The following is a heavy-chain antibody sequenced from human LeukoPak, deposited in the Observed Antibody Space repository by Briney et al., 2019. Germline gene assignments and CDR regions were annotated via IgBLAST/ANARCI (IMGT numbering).Heavy chain of an antibody. CDR1: GGSISSGGNY. CDR2: IYYSGST. D-gene: IGHD2-2*01. CDR3: ASSRSSTSFDY. V-gene: IGHV4-31*03. J-gene: IGHJ4*02. Sequence: SETLSLTCTVSGGSISSGGNYWSWIRQHQGKGLEWIGYIYYSGSTYYNPSLKSRVTISVDTSKNQFSLKLSSVTAADTAVYYCASSRSSTSFDYWGQGTLVTVSS.